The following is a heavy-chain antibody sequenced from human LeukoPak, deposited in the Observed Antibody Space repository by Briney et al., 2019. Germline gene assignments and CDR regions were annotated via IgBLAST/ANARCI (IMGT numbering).Heavy chain of an antibody. CDR2: INPNSGGT. V-gene: IGHV1-2*02. CDR3: ARVQVAGTRDAFDI. J-gene: IGHJ3*02. Sequence: ASVKVSCKASGYTFTGYYMHWVRQAPGQGLEWMGWINPNSGGTNYAQKFQGRVTMTRDTSISTAYMELSRLRSDDTAVYYCARVQVAGTRDAFDIWGQGTMVTVSS. D-gene: IGHD6-19*01. CDR1: GYTFTGYY.